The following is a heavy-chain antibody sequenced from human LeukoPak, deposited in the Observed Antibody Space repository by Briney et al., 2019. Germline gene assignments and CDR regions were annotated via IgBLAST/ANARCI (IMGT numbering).Heavy chain of an antibody. Sequence: SETLSLTCTVSGGSISSYYWSWIRQPPGKGLEWIGYIYTSGSTNYNPSLKSRVTISVDTSKNQFSLKLSSVTAADTAVYYCARRDDCSGYYLLWGQGTLVTVSS. J-gene: IGHJ4*02. CDR3: ARRDDCSGYYLL. CDR2: IYTSGST. D-gene: IGHD3-22*01. V-gene: IGHV4-4*09. CDR1: GGSISSYY.